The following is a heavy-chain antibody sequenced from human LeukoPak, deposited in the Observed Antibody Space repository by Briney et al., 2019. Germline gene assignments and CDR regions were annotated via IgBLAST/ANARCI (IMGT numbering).Heavy chain of an antibody. D-gene: IGHD4-17*01. Sequence: SETLSLTCAVYGGSFSGYYWSWIRQPPGKGLEWIGEINHSGSTNYNPSLKSRGTISVDTSKNQSSLKLSSVTAADTAVYYCARSDYGDYEGQYYFDYWGQGTLVTVSS. CDR3: ARSDYGDYEGQYYFDY. CDR1: GGSFSGYY. CDR2: INHSGST. J-gene: IGHJ4*02. V-gene: IGHV4-34*01.